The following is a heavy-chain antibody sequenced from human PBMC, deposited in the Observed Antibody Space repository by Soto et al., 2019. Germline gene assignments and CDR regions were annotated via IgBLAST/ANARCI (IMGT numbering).Heavy chain of an antibody. J-gene: IGHJ5*02. Sequence: SETLSLTCAVYGGSFSGYYWSWIRQPPGKGLEWIGEINHSGSTNYNPSLKSRVTISVDTSMNQFSLKLSSVTAADTAVYYCARGRLGSGWYRLLARWFDPCGQGTLVTVSS. D-gene: IGHD6-19*01. CDR1: GGSFSGYY. V-gene: IGHV4-34*01. CDR3: ARGRLGSGWYRLLARWFDP. CDR2: INHSGST.